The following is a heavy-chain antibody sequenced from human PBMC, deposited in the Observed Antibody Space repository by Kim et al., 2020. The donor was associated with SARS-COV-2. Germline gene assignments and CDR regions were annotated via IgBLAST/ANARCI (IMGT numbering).Heavy chain of an antibody. CDR2: IIPILGIA. V-gene: IGHV1-69*04. CDR3: AREDRSYWGGVDY. CDR1: GGTFSSYA. D-gene: IGHD1-26*01. Sequence: SVKVSCKASGGTFSSYAISWVRQAPGQGLEWMGRIIPILGIANYAQKFQGRVTITADKSTSTAYMELSSLRSEDTAVYYCAREDRSYWGGVDYWGQGTLVTVSS. J-gene: IGHJ4*02.